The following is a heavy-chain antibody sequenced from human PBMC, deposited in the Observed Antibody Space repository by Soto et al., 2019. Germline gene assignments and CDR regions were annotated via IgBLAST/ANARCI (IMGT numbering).Heavy chain of an antibody. Sequence: EVQQVESGGGLVQPGRSLRLSCAASGFNFDDYAMHWVRQAPGKGLEWVSGISWSSVTFDYADSVKGRFTISRDNAKNSLYLQMNSLRAEDTAFYYCAKDHDEDFGYDLDYFDYWGQGTLVTVSS. D-gene: IGHD5-12*01. J-gene: IGHJ4*02. CDR3: AKDHDEDFGYDLDYFDY. CDR1: GFNFDDYA. CDR2: ISWSSVTF. V-gene: IGHV3-9*01.